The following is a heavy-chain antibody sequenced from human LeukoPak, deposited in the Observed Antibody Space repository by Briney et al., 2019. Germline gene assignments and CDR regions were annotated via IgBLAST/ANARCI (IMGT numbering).Heavy chain of an antibody. J-gene: IGHJ4*02. Sequence: GRSLRLSCAASGFNFHNYAMYWVRQVPGKGLEWVSGISWNSNIIAYADSVEGRFTISRDNAKNSLYLQMNSLRAEDTALYYCAKDKAAHPREPIFDYWGQGTLVTVSS. V-gene: IGHV3-9*01. CDR1: GFNFHNYA. CDR2: ISWNSNII. CDR3: AKDKAAHPREPIFDY. D-gene: IGHD1-14*01.